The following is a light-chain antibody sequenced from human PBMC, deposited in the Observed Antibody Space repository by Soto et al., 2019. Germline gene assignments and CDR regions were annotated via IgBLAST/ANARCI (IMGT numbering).Light chain of an antibody. J-gene: IGLJ1*01. V-gene: IGLV2-14*01. Sequence: QSALTQPASVSGSPGQSITISCTGTSSDVGGYNYVSWYQQHPGKAPKLMIYDVSNRPSGVSNSFSGSKSGNTASLTISGLQAEDEADYYCSSYTSSSTLVFGTGTKAPS. CDR3: SSYTSSSTLV. CDR1: SSDVGGYNY. CDR2: DVS.